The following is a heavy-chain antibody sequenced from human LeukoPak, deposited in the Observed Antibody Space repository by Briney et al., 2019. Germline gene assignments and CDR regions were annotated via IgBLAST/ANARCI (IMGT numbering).Heavy chain of an antibody. Sequence: PSETLSLTCAVYGGSFSGYYWSWIRQPPGKGLEWIGEINHSGSTNYNPSLKSRVTISVDTSKNQFSLKLSSVTAADTAVYYCARGLSGYSSRNWFDPGGQGTLVTVSS. J-gene: IGHJ5*02. V-gene: IGHV4-34*01. CDR3: ARGLSGYSSRNWFDP. CDR1: GGSFSGYY. D-gene: IGHD6-19*01. CDR2: INHSGST.